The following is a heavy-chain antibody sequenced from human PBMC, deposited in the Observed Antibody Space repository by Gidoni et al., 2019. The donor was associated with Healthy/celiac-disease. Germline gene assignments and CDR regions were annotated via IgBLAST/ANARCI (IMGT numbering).Heavy chain of an antibody. CDR3: AKEGGGGATTWADYFDY. Sequence: QVQLVESGGGVVQPGRSLRLAWAASGFTFSSYGMHWVRQAPGKGLEWVAVISYDGSNNYYADSVKGRFTISRDNSKNTLYLQMNSLRAEDPAVYYCAKEGGGGATTWADYFDYWGQGTLVTVSS. CDR1: GFTFSSYG. D-gene: IGHD1-26*01. J-gene: IGHJ4*02. CDR2: ISYDGSNN. V-gene: IGHV3-30*18.